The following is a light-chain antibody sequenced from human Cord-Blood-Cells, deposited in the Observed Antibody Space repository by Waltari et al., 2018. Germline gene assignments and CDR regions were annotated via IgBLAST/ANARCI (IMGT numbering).Light chain of an antibody. V-gene: IGKV3-15*01. CDR1: QSVSSN. CDR2: GAS. CDR3: QQYNNWWT. J-gene: IGKJ1*01. Sequence: EIVMTQSPATLSVSPGESATLSCRASQSVSSNLAWYQQKPDQAPRLLIYGASTRATGIPARFSGSGSGTEFTLTISSLQSEDFAVYYCQQYNNWWTFGQGTKMEIK.